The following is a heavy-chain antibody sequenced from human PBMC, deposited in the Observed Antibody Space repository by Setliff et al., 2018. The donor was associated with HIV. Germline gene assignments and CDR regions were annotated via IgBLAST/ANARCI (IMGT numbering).Heavy chain of an antibody. CDR1: GGSISSGSYY. J-gene: IGHJ4*02. CDR3: AGSWSGYPLSFGY. V-gene: IGHV4-61*02. D-gene: IGHD3-3*01. CDR2: IYTSGST. Sequence: PSETLSLTCTVSGGSISSGSYYWSWIRQPAGKGLEWIGRIYTSGSTNYNPSLKSQVTISVDTSKNQFSLKLSSVTAADTAVYYCAGSWSGYPLSFGYWGQGTLVTVSS.